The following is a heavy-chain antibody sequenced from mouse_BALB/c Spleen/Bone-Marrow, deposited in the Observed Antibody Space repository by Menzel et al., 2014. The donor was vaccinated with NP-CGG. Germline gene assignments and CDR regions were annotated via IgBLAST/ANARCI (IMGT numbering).Heavy chain of an antibody. CDR1: GYSITSGYS. CDR3: ARRGNRLTHYFDY. J-gene: IGHJ2*01. D-gene: IGHD2-1*01. CDR2: IQYSGNT. V-gene: IGHV3-1*02. Sequence: DVHLVESGPDLVKPSQSLSLTCTVTGYSITSGYSWHWIRQFPGNKLEWMGYIQYSGNTNYNPFLKSRISITRDTSKNQFFLQLNSVTTEDTATYYCARRGNRLTHYFDYWGQGTTLTVSS.